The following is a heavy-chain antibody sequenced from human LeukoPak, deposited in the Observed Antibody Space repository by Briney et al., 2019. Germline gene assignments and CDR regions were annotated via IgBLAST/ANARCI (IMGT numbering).Heavy chain of an antibody. J-gene: IGHJ4*02. CDR2: IDPRDSST. CDR3: ARRDFTAYYGLEI. V-gene: IGHV5-10-1*01. CDR1: GYIFTTYW. D-gene: IGHD3-9*01. Sequence: GESLKISCKGSGYIFTTYWISWVRQMPGKGLEWMGRIDPRDSSTNYSPSFQGHVTISADNSISTAYLQWSSLEASDTAMYYCARRDFTAYYGLEIWGQGTLVAVSS.